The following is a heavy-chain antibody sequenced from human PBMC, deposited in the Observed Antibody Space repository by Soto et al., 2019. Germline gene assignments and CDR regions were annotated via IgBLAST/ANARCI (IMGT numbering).Heavy chain of an antibody. V-gene: IGHV1-18*01. Sequence: ASVKVSCKASGYTFTSYGISWVRQAPGQGLEWMGWISAYNGNTNYAQKLQGRVTMTTDTSTSTAYMELRSLRSDDTAVYYCARGASSEWLVSXFDYWARRTLVTVSS. CDR2: ISAYNGNT. J-gene: IGHJ4*02. CDR1: GYTFTSYG. D-gene: IGHD6-19*01. CDR3: ARGASSEWLVSXFDY.